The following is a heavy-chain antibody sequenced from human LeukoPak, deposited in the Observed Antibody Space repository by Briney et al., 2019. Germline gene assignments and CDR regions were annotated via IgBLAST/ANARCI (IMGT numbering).Heavy chain of an antibody. CDR3: ARPSYGDCLGAFQI. V-gene: IGHV4-30-4*07. CDR1: VGSVNSGGYS. D-gene: IGHD4-17*01. Sequence: SETLSLTCAVSVGSVNSGGYSWSWIRQPPGKGLEWMGYISYRGSTSYNPSLKSRLTISADSSKNQFSLRLTSVTAADTAMYFCARPSYGDCLGAFQIWGQGTMVTVSS. CDR2: ISYRGST. J-gene: IGHJ3*02.